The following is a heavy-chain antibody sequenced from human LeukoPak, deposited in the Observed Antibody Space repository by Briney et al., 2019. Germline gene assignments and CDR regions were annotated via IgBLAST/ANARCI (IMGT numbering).Heavy chain of an antibody. Sequence: GGSLRLSCAASGFTFSSYAMSWVRQAPGKGLEWVSAISGSGGSTYYADSVKGRFTISRDNSKNTLYLQMNSLRAEDTAVYYCAKDGVGQQQLVPGLDDAFDIWGQGTMVTVSS. J-gene: IGHJ3*02. CDR2: ISGSGGST. D-gene: IGHD6-13*01. CDR1: GFTFSSYA. CDR3: AKDGVGQQQLVPGLDDAFDI. V-gene: IGHV3-23*01.